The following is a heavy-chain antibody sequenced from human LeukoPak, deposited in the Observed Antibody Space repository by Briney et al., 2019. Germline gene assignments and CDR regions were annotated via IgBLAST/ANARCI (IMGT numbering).Heavy chain of an antibody. CDR1: GGSISPYY. Sequence: PSETLSLTCTVSGGSISPYYWSWIRQPPGKGLEWIGYFFYSGSTNYNPSLRSRVIISVDTSKNQISLKLSSVTAADTAVYYCARGRKYTSGYRATELGSGYSDYWGQGTLVTVSS. CDR3: ARGRKYTSGYRATELGSGYSDY. J-gene: IGHJ4*02. CDR2: FFYSGST. V-gene: IGHV4-59*01. D-gene: IGHD5-18*01.